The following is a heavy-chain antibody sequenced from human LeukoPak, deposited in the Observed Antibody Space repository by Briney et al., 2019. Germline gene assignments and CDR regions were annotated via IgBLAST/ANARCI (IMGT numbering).Heavy chain of an antibody. J-gene: IGHJ4*02. CDR3: AKHMVRGVPYFDY. V-gene: IGHV3-23*01. CDR2: ISSSGDNT. Sequence: GSLRLSCAASGFTFSNYAMSWVRQAPGKGLERVSAISSSGDNTYYADSVKGRFTISRDNSKNTLFLQVNSLGAEDTAVYYCAKHMVRGVPYFDYWGQGTPVTVSS. D-gene: IGHD3-10*01. CDR1: GFTFSNYA.